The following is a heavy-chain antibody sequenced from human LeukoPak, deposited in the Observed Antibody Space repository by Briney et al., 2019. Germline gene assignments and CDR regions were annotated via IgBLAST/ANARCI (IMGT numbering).Heavy chain of an antibody. V-gene: IGHV3-23*01. CDR2: ISGGGVST. CDR1: GFTFNNFA. J-gene: IGHJ6*03. D-gene: IGHD3-9*01. Sequence: GGSLRLSCAASGFTFNNFAMSWVRQAPGRGLEWVSDISGGGVSTYYADSVKGRFTISRDNSRNTLSLQMNSLRAEDTAVYYCARDGVLRYFDYYYYYMDVWGKGTTVTISS. CDR3: ARDGVLRYFDYYYYYMDV.